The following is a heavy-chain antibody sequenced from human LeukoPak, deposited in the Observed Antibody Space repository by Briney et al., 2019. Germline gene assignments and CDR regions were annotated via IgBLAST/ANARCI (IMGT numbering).Heavy chain of an antibody. J-gene: IGHJ4*02. CDR2: IQSDGTDK. CDR3: ARDGARSSDY. Sequence: GGSLRLSCAASGFTFSRYGMHWVRQAPGKGLEWVAFIQSDGTDKYYIDSVKGRFTISRDKSKNTLYLQMNSLRVEDSAVYFCARDGARSSDYWGQGTLVTVSS. CDR1: GFTFSRYG. D-gene: IGHD3-10*01. V-gene: IGHV3-30*02.